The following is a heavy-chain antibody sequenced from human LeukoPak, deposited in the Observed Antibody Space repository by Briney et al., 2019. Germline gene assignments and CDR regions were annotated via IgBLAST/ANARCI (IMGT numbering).Heavy chain of an antibody. Sequence: PSETLSLTCTVSGGPLTRSLSYWGWIRRPPGKGREWIGIIYYTGSTDYSPSFESRAAMSVDTSKNQFSLQLRSVTAADTAVYYCARLNSGYEDYYFDDWGQGTLVTVSS. D-gene: IGHD5-12*01. V-gene: IGHV4-39*01. CDR2: IYYTGST. CDR1: GGPLTRSLSY. CDR3: ARLNSGYEDYYFDD. J-gene: IGHJ4*02.